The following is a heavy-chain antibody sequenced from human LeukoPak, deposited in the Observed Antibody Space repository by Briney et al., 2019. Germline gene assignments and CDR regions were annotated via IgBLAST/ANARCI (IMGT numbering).Heavy chain of an antibody. D-gene: IGHD3-10*01. CDR3: ARGTYYYGSGSRD. Sequence: GASVKVSCKASGYTFTSYYMHWVRQAPGQGLEWMGRINPNSGGTNFAQKFQGRVTMTRDTSISTAYMELSRLRSDDTAVYYCARGTYYYGSGSRDWGQGTLVTVSS. V-gene: IGHV1-2*06. J-gene: IGHJ4*02. CDR2: INPNSGGT. CDR1: GYTFTSYY.